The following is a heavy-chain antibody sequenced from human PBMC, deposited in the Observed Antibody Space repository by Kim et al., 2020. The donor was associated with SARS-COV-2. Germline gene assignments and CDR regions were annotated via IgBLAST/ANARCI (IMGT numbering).Heavy chain of an antibody. V-gene: IGHV3-23*01. CDR1: GFTFRNYA. Sequence: GGSLRLSCVASGFTFRNYAMSWVRQAPGKGLEWVSGISDGGESTYYADSVKGRFTISRDNSKNTLFLQMSSLRAEDTAVYYCAKRGFLLSASCGSFDCWG. D-gene: IGHD3-16*01. CDR3: AKRGFLLSASCGSFDC. CDR2: ISDGGEST. J-gene: IGHJ4*01.